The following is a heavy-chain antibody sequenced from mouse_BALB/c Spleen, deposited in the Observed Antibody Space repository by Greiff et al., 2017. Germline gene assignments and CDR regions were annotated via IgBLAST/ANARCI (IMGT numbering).Heavy chain of an antibody. CDR1: GYTFTSYV. D-gene: IGHD2-14*01. Sequence: VQLQQSGPELVKPGASVKMSCKASGYTFTSYVMHWVKQKPGQGLEWIGYINPYNDGTKYNEKFKGKATLTSDKSSSTAYMELSSLTSEDSAVYYCARTYDRYDDYFDYWGQGTTLTVSS. CDR3: ARTYDRYDDYFDY. CDR2: INPYNDGT. V-gene: IGHV1-14*01. J-gene: IGHJ2*01.